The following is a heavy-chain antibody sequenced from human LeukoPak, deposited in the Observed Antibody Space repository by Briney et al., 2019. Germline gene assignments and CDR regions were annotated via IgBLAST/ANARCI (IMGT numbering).Heavy chain of an antibody. CDR3: AKDPSDPGGSGSNNYFDC. D-gene: IGHD3-10*01. CDR1: GFTFSSYD. CDR2: ITYSSGYT. J-gene: IGHJ4*02. Sequence: PGGSLRLSCAASGFTFSSYDMSWVRQAPGKGLEWVSGITYSSGYTYYADSVKGRFTISRDNSRNTLYLQMNSLRAEDTAVYYCAKDPSDPGGSGSNNYFDCWGQGTLVTVSS. V-gene: IGHV3-23*01.